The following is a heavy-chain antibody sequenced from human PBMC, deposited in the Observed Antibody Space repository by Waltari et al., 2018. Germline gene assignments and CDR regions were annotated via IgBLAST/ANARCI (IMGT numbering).Heavy chain of an antibody. J-gene: IGHJ3*02. V-gene: IGHV4-38-2*01. CDR2: IYHSGST. Sequence: QVQLQESGPGLVKPSETLSLTCAVSGYSISSGYYWGWIRQPPGKGLEWIGSIYHSGSTYCNPSLKSRVTISVDTSKNQFSLKLSSVTAADTAVYYCARRSTVVVIATLDAFDIWGQGTMVTVSS. CDR3: ARRSTVVVIATLDAFDI. CDR1: GYSISSGYY. D-gene: IGHD2-21*01.